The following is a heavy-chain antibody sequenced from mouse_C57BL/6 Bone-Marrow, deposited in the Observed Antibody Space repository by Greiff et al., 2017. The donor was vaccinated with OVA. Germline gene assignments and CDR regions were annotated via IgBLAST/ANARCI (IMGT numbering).Heavy chain of an antibody. CDR1: GFTFSSYA. Sequence: EVQVVESGGGLVKPGGSLKLSCAASGFTFSSYAMSWVRQTPEKRLEWVATISDGGSYTYYPDNVKGRFTISRDNAKNNLYLQMSHLKSEDTAMYYCARVSNWAWFAYWGQGTLVTVSA. J-gene: IGHJ3*01. CDR3: ARVSNWAWFAY. CDR2: ISDGGSYT. V-gene: IGHV5-4*01. D-gene: IGHD4-1*02.